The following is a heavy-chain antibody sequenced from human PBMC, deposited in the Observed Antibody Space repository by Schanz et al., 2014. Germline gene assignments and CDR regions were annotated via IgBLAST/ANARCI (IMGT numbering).Heavy chain of an antibody. CDR1: GFTFSTYA. D-gene: IGHD4-17*01. Sequence: VQLVESGGGVVQPGRSLRLSCAASGFTFSTYAMHWVRQAPGEGLVWVSRTSNDGSFTTFADSVKGRFTISRDNAKNTLYLQMNSLRAEDTAVYYCVRDTDYHFDYWGQGTLVTVSS. CDR2: TSNDGSFT. CDR3: VRDTDYHFDY. V-gene: IGHV3-74*01. J-gene: IGHJ4*02.